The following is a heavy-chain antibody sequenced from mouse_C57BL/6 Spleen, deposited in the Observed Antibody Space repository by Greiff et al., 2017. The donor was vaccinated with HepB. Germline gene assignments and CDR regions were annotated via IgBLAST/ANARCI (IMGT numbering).Heavy chain of an antibody. Sequence: QVQLQQPGAELVMPGASVKLSCKASGYTFTSYWMHWVKQRPGQGLEWIGEIDPSDSYTNYNQKFKGKSTFTVDKSSSAAYMQLSSLTSEDSAVYYCARKRSYQSRDYAMDYWGQGTSVTVSS. V-gene: IGHV1-69*01. CDR3: ARKRSYQSRDYAMDY. D-gene: IGHD2-12*01. CDR1: GYTFTSYW. CDR2: IDPSDSYT. J-gene: IGHJ4*01.